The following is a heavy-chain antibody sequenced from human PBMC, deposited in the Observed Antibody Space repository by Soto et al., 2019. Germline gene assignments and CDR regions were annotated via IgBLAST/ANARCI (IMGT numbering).Heavy chain of an antibody. D-gene: IGHD2-2*01. V-gene: IGHV1-69*13. CDR3: ARGISVVVPAAPYGMDV. J-gene: IGHJ6*02. CDR2: IIPIFGTA. Sequence: SVKVSWKASGGTFSSYAISWVRQAPGQGLEWMGGIIPIFGTANYAQKFQGRVTITADESTSTAYMELSSLRSEDTAVYYCARGISVVVPAAPYGMDVWGQGTTVTVSS. CDR1: GGTFSSYA.